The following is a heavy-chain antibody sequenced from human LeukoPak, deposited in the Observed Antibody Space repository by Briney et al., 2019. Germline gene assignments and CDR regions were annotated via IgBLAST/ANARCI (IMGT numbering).Heavy chain of an antibody. CDR3: ARGGAAAGHDYYYYGMDV. CDR2: INPNSGGT. J-gene: IGHJ6*02. D-gene: IGHD6-13*01. V-gene: IGHV1-2*02. Sequence: ASVKVSCKASGYTFTGYYMHWVRQAPGQGLEWMGWINPNSGGTNYAQKFQGRVTMTRDTSISTAYMELSRLRSDDTAVYYCARGGAAAGHDYYYYGMDVWGQGTTVTDSS. CDR1: GYTFTGYY.